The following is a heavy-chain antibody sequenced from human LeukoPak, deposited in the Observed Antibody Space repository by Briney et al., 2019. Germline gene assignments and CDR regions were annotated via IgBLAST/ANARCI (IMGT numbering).Heavy chain of an antibody. CDR3: APDHYGSGSYQFDY. CDR2: FDPEDGET. J-gene: IGHJ4*02. V-gene: IGHV1-24*01. D-gene: IGHD3-10*01. CDR1: GYTLTELS. Sequence: ASVKVSCKVSGYTLTELSMHWVRQAPGKGLEWMGGFDPEDGETIYAQKFQGRVTMTEDTSTDTAYMELSSLRSEDTAVYYCAPDHYGSGSYQFDYWGQGTLVTVSX.